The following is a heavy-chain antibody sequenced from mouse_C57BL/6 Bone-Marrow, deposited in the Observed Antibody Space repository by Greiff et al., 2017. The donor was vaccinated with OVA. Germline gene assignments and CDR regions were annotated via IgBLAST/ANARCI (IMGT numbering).Heavy chain of an antibody. V-gene: IGHV14-4*01. CDR2: IDPENGDT. Sequence: VQLQQSGAELVRPGASVKLSCTASGFNIKDDYMHWVKQRPEQGLEWIGWIDPENGDTEYASKFQGKATITADTSSNTAYLQLSSLTSEDTAVYYCTTHPQDSSGSAWFAYWGQGTLVTVS. D-gene: IGHD3-2*02. CDR3: TTHPQDSSGSAWFAY. CDR1: GFNIKDDY. J-gene: IGHJ3*01.